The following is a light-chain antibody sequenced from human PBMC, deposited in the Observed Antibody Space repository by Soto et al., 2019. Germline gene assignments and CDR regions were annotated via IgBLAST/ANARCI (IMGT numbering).Light chain of an antibody. J-gene: IGKJ5*01. Sequence: DIQMTQSPSSLSASVEDRVTITCRASQGISSYLAWYQQKPGKAPKLLIYAASTLQSGVPPRFSGSGSGTDFTLTISGLQPEDFAIYYCLQANRVPLSFGQGTRLEIK. CDR3: LQANRVPLS. CDR2: AAS. V-gene: IGKV1-12*01. CDR1: QGISSY.